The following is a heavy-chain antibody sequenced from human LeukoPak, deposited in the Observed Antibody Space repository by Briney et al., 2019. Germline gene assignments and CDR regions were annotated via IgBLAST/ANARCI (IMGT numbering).Heavy chain of an antibody. J-gene: IGHJ6*03. D-gene: IGHD3-10*01. Sequence: GGSLRLSCAASEFSFSTYWMSWVRQAPGKGLEWVANIKEDGTEKYYVGSVKGRFAISRDNAKKSLYLQMNSLRDDDTAVYFCARSPAGDAWPPAYYMDVWGKGTTVTVSS. CDR3: ARSPAGDAWPPAYYMDV. CDR1: EFSFSTYW. CDR2: IKEDGTEK. V-gene: IGHV3-7*01.